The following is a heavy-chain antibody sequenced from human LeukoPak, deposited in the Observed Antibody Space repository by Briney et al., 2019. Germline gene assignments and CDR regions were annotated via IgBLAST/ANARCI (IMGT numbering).Heavy chain of an antibody. D-gene: IGHD6-19*01. J-gene: IGHJ4*02. CDR1: GDSVSSNSAS. V-gene: IGHV6-1*01. CDR2: TYYRSKWYN. Sequence: SQTLSLTCALSGDSVSSNSASWNWIRQSPSRGLEWLGRTYYRSKWYNDYAVSVKSRITINPDTSKNQFSLPLNSVTPEHTAVYYRARVGEQWLVFFDYWGQGTLVTVSS. CDR3: ARVGEQWLVFFDY.